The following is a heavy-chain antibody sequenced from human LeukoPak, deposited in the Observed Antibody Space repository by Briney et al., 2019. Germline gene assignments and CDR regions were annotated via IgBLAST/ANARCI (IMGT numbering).Heavy chain of an antibody. CDR2: ISAYNGNT. CDR3: ARDSWFGDNWFDP. Sequence: ASVKLSCKASGYTFTSYGISWVRQAPGQGLEWMGWISAYNGNTNFAQKVQGRVTMTTDTCTSTAYRELRSRRSDVTAVYYCARDSWFGDNWFDPWGQGNLVTVSS. J-gene: IGHJ5*02. V-gene: IGHV1-18*01. CDR1: GYTFTSYG. D-gene: IGHD3-10*01.